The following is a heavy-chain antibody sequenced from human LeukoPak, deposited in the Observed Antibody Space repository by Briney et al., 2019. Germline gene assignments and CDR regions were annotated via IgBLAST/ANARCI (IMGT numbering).Heavy chain of an antibody. D-gene: IGHD3-10*01. CDR2: ISMSGSTI. J-gene: IGHJ4*02. Sequence: GRSLRLSCAASGFTFSDYYMTWIRQAPGKGLEWVSYISMSGSTIYYADSVKGRFTISRDNAKNSLYLQMNSLRAEDTAVYYCAREVRGVIAQLGYWGQGTLVTVSS. CDR3: AREVRGVIAQLGY. V-gene: IGHV3-11*01. CDR1: GFTFSDYY.